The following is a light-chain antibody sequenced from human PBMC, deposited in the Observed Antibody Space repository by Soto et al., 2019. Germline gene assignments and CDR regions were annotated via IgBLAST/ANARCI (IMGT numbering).Light chain of an antibody. CDR3: SSYATNYTNV. Sequence: QSALTQPPSASGSPGQSVTISCTGTSSDVGGYNYVSWYQQHPGKAPKLMMFEVSKRSSGVPDRFSGSKSGNTASLTVSGLQDEDEADYYCSSYATNYTNVFGTGTKVTVL. V-gene: IGLV2-8*01. CDR2: EVS. CDR1: SSDVGGYNY. J-gene: IGLJ1*01.